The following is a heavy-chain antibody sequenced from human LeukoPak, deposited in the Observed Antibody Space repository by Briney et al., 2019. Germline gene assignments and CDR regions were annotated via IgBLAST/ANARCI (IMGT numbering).Heavy chain of an antibody. CDR1: GFTFSTYA. D-gene: IGHD2-2*02. Sequence: GGSLRLSCAASGFTFSTYAMTWVRQAPGKGLDWVSVINYSGRDTFYADSVKGRFTISRDNSKNTLYLEMNSLRVEDTAIYYCAKAPAGIRRPLEYWGQGSLVTVSS. V-gene: IGHV3-23*01. J-gene: IGHJ4*02. CDR3: AKAPAGIRRPLEY. CDR2: INYSGRDT.